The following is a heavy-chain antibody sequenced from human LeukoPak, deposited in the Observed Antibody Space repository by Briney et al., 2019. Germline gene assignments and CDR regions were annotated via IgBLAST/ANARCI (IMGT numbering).Heavy chain of an antibody. V-gene: IGHV3-30*04. CDR3: AKDRSRYDSSAYDFDY. CDR1: GFTFSSYA. Sequence: GGSLRLSCAASGFTFSSYAMHWVRQAPGKGLEWVAVISYDGSNKYYADSVKGRFTISRDNSKNTLYLQMNSLRAEDTAVYYCAKDRSRYDSSAYDFDYWGQGTLVTVSS. J-gene: IGHJ4*02. CDR2: ISYDGSNK. D-gene: IGHD3-22*01.